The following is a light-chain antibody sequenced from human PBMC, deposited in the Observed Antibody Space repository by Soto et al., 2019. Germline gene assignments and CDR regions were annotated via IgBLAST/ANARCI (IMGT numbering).Light chain of an antibody. Sequence: EIVLTQSPGTLSLSPGERATLSCRASQSVSSSYLAWYQQKPGQAPRLLIYGASSRATGIPDRFSGSGSGTDFTLTISRLEPEDFAVYCRQQYGSSPETFGQGTKVEIK. CDR3: QQYGSSPET. CDR2: GAS. J-gene: IGKJ1*01. CDR1: QSVSSSY. V-gene: IGKV3-20*01.